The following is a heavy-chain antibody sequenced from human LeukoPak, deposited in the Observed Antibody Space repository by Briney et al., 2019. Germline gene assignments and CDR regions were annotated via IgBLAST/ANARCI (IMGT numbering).Heavy chain of an antibody. CDR3: VKDRDYGGPPVWDY. Sequence: PGGSLRLSCAASGFTFSSYSMNWVRQAPGKGLEYVSAISSNGGSTYYADSVKGRFTISRDNSKNTLYLQMSSLRAEDTAVYYCVKDRDYGGPPVWDYWGQGTLVTVSS. CDR2: ISSNGGST. CDR1: GFTFSSYS. J-gene: IGHJ4*02. V-gene: IGHV3-64D*06. D-gene: IGHD4-23*01.